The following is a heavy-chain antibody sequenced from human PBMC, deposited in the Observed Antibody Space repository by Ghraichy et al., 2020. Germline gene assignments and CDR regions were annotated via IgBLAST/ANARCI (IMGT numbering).Heavy chain of an antibody. CDR1: GYSFTSYW. CDR3: ARYGFYGSGSYVWFDP. V-gene: IGHV5-51*01. J-gene: IGHJ5*02. Sequence: GESLNISCKGSGYSFTSYWIAWVRQMPGKGLEWMGIIYPGNSDIRYSPSFQGQVTISADTSISTAYLQWSSLKASDTAIYYCARYGFYGSGSYVWFDPWGQGTLVTVFS. D-gene: IGHD3-10*01. CDR2: IYPGNSDI.